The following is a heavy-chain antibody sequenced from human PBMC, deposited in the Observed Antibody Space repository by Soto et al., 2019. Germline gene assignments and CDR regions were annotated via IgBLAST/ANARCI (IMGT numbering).Heavy chain of an antibody. CDR3: ASEASRWYPYFFDS. V-gene: IGHV1-69*01. Sequence: QAQVVQSGAEVRKPGSSVKLSCKASEGTFNSYAIAWVRQAPGQGLEWMGGIIPYYNTLNYAQKFQDRVTITADDSTNTVYMELSSLRSDDTPVYFCASEASRWYPYFFDSWAQGTLVSVSS. CDR2: IIPYYNTL. J-gene: IGHJ4*02. CDR1: EGTFNSYA. D-gene: IGHD6-13*01.